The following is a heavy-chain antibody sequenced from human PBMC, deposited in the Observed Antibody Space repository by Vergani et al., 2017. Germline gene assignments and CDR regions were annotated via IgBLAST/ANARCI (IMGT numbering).Heavy chain of an antibody. J-gene: IGHJ4*02. CDR3: ARGGYDYGDYFDY. CDR2: ISGSGGST. V-gene: IGHV3-23*01. D-gene: IGHD4-17*01. CDR1: GFTFSSYA. Sequence: EVQLLESGGGLVQPGGSLRLSCAASGFTFSSYAMSWVRQAPGKGLEWVSAISGSGGSTYYADSVKGRFTISRDNSKNTLYLQMNSLRAEDTAVYYCARGGYDYGDYFDYWGQGTLVTVSS.